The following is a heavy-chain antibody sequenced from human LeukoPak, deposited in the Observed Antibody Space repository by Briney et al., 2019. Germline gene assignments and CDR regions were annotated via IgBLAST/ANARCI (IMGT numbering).Heavy chain of an antibody. CDR2: INPDGSEK. V-gene: IGHV3-7*01. CDR3: VQYASGYFRFFAH. Sequence: GGSLRLSCATSGFNFRRYWMSWVRQAPGMGLEWVATINPDGSEKHYLDSVKGRFTISRDNSLFLQMNSLRVADTAVYYCVQYASGYFRFFAHWGQGTLVTVSS. CDR1: GFNFRRYW. J-gene: IGHJ4*02. D-gene: IGHD5-12*01.